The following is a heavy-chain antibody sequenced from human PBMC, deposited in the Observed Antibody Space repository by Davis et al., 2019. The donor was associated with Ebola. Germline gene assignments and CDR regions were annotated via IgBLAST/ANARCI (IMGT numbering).Heavy chain of an antibody. D-gene: IGHD4-23*01. CDR3: AKGGTPFLSAYGGNSPLDY. CDR1: GFTFSSYW. CDR2: ISGSGGST. Sequence: GESLKISCAASGFTFSSYWMSWVRQAPGKGLEWVSAISGSGGSTYYADSVKGRFTISRDNSKNTLYLQMNSLRAEDTAVYYCAKGGTPFLSAYGGNSPLDYWGQGTLVTVSS. V-gene: IGHV3-23*01. J-gene: IGHJ4*02.